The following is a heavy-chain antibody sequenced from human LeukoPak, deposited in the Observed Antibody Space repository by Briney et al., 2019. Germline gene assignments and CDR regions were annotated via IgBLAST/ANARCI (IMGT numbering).Heavy chain of an antibody. CDR1: GYTFIDYY. CDR3: TRDVIMGYQQGYFDP. D-gene: IGHD2-8*01. J-gene: IGHJ5*02. CDR2: MNPKTGDT. V-gene: IGHV1-2*02. Sequence: LVASVKVSCKASGYTFIDYYIHWVRQAPGQGLECMGWMNPKTGDTRYEEKFQGRVAMTRETSITTAYMELSGLNSDDTAMYFYTRDVIMGYQQGYFDPWGQGTLVTVSS.